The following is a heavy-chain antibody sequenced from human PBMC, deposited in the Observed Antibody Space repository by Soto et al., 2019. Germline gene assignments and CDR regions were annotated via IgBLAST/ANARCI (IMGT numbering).Heavy chain of an antibody. J-gene: IGHJ5*02. CDR3: ARDLRIRNWFDP. V-gene: IGHV4-34*01. Sequence: QVQLQQWGAGLLKPSETLSLTCAVYGGSFSGYYWSWIRQPPGKGLEWIGEINHSGSTNYNPSLKSRVTRSVDTAKHQFSPKLSSVTAADTAVYYCARDLRIRNWFDPWGQGTLVTVSS. CDR1: GGSFSGYY. CDR2: INHSGST. D-gene: IGHD3-16*01.